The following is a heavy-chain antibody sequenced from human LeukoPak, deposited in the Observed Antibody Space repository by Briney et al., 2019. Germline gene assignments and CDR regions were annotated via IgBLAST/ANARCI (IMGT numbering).Heavy chain of an antibody. CDR1: GGSFSGYY. Sequence: SETLSLTCAVYGGSFSGYYWSWIRQPPGKGLEWIGEINHSGSTNYNPSLKSRVAISVDTSKNQFSLNLTSVTAADTAVYYCARPRLLYGSGPILVWGQGNLVTVSS. J-gene: IGHJ4*02. V-gene: IGHV4-34*01. CDR3: ARPRLLYGSGPILV. D-gene: IGHD3-10*01. CDR2: INHSGST.